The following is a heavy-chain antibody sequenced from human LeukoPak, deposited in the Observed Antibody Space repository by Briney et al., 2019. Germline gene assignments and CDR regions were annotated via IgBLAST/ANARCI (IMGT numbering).Heavy chain of an antibody. Sequence: SETLSLTCTVSGGSISSSSYYWGWIRQPPGKGLQWIVRIDSSGSTYYNPSLKSRGTISVDTSKNQFSLKVSSVTAADTAVYYCARDPVAVAGTSGANYWGQGILVTVSS. V-gene: IGHV4-39*01. J-gene: IGHJ4*02. CDR2: IDSSGST. D-gene: IGHD6-19*01. CDR3: ARDPVAVAGTSGANY. CDR1: GGSISSSSYY.